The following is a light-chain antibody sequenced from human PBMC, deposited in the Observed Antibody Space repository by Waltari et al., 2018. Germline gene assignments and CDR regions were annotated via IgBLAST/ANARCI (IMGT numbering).Light chain of an antibody. J-gene: IGKJ1*01. Sequence: EIVLTQSPGTLSLSPGERATLACRSGQRFRGSLAWYQQKAGQAPRLLIYGVSSRATGIPERFSGIGSGTDFSLTISRLEPEDFAVYYCQHYVRLPATFGQGTKVEIK. CDR1: QRFRGS. CDR3: QHYVRLPAT. V-gene: IGKV3-20*01. CDR2: GVS.